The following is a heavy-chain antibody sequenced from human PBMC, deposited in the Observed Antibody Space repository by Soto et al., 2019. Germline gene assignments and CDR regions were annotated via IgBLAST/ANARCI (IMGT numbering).Heavy chain of an antibody. Sequence: QVQLVESEGGVVQPGRSLRLSCAASGFTFSSYGMHWVRQAPGKGLEWVAVISYDGSNKYYADSVKGRFTISRDNSKNTLYLQMNSLRTEDTAVYYCAKAGIAVVWYFDLWGRGTLVTVSS. CDR1: GFTFSSYG. D-gene: IGHD6-19*01. J-gene: IGHJ2*01. CDR2: ISYDGSNK. V-gene: IGHV3-30*18. CDR3: AKAGIAVVWYFDL.